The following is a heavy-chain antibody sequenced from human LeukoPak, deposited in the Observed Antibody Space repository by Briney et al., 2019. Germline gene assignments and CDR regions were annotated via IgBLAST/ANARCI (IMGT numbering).Heavy chain of an antibody. CDR2: ISGSGGST. J-gene: IGHJ4*02. Sequence: PGGSLRLSCAASGFTFSSYAMSWVRQAPGKGLEWVSAISGSGGSTYYAGSVKGRFTISRDNSKNTLYLQMNSLRAEDTAVYYCAKEFVVGATALEYFDYWGQGTLVTVSS. CDR3: AKEFVVGATALEYFDY. CDR1: GFTFSSYA. V-gene: IGHV3-23*01. D-gene: IGHD1-26*01.